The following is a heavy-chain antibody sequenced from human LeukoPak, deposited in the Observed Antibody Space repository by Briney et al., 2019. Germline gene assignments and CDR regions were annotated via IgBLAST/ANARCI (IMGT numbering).Heavy chain of an antibody. CDR2: FDPEDGET. V-gene: IGHV1-24*01. J-gene: IGHJ4*02. CDR1: GYTLTELS. Sequence: ASVKVSCKVSGYTLTELSVHWVRQAPGKGLEWMGGFDPEDGETIYAQKFQGRATMTEDTSTDTAYMELSSLRSEDTAVYYCATWFPSYDSSGYYFDYWGQGTLVTVSS. D-gene: IGHD3-22*01. CDR3: ATWFPSYDSSGYYFDY.